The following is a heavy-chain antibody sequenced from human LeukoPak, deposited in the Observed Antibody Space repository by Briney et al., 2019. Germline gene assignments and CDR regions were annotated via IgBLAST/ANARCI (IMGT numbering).Heavy chain of an antibody. J-gene: IGHJ4*02. CDR2: ISAYNGNI. Sequence: GASVKVSCKASGYTFIRYGVTWVRQAPGQGLEWLGWISAYNGNIDYAQKLQGRVTLTTDTSTSTAYMEVRSLRSDDTAVYYCASMSGYYPSYYFDYWGQGTLVTVSS. D-gene: IGHD3-3*01. CDR1: GYTFIRYG. V-gene: IGHV1-18*01. CDR3: ASMSGYYPSYYFDY.